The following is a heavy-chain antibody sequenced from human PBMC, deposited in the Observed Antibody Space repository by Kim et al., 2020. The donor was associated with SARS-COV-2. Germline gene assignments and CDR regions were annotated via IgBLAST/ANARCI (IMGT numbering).Heavy chain of an antibody. D-gene: IGHD6-13*01. J-gene: IGHJ4*02. V-gene: IGHV4-39*01. CDR2: IYYSGST. CDR1: GGSISSSSYY. Sequence: SETLSLTCTVSGGSISSSSYYWGWIRQPPGKGLEWIGSIYYSGSTYYNPSLKSRVTISVDTSKNQFSLKLSSMTAADTAVYYCARGTTSLVLSYWGQGTL. CDR3: ARGTTSLVLSY.